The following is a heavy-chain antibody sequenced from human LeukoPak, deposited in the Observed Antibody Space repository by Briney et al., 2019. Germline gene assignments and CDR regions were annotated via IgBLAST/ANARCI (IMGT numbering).Heavy chain of an antibody. D-gene: IGHD3-10*01. CDR2: IYAPGDT. J-gene: IGHJ4*02. CDR3: AREYYASGSNGAFDY. Sequence: SETLSLTCSVSGGSISSDRYYWSWIRQPAGKGLEWIGRIYAPGDTKYDPSLQSRVTISGDTSKNQISPKLASVTAADTAVYYCAREYYASGSNGAFDYWGQGILVTVSS. CDR1: GGSISSDRYY. V-gene: IGHV4-61*02.